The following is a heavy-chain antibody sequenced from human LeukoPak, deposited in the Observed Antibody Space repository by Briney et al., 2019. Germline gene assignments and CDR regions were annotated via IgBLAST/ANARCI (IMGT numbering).Heavy chain of an antibody. D-gene: IGHD6-13*01. Sequence: PGASVKVSCKASGYTFTGYYMHWVRQAPGQGLEWMGWINPNSGGTNYAQKFQGRVTMTRDTSISTAYMELSRLRSDDTAVYYCARVPLRYSSSRGARYLDYWGQGTLVIVSS. CDR2: INPNSGGT. CDR3: ARVPLRYSSSRGARYLDY. V-gene: IGHV1-2*02. CDR1: GYTFTGYY. J-gene: IGHJ4*02.